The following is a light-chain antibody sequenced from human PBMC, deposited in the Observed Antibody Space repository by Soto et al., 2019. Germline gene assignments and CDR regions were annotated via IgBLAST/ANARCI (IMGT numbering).Light chain of an antibody. J-gene: IGLJ1*01. CDR1: SSDVGGYNY. Sequence: ALTQPPSASGSPGQSVTISCTGTSSDVGGYNYVSWYQQHPGKAPKLIIYEVSQRPSGVPDRFSGSKSGYTASLTVSGLQAEDEADYYCSSYAGSNSFVFGTGTKVTVL. CDR2: EVS. V-gene: IGLV2-8*01. CDR3: SSYAGSNSFV.